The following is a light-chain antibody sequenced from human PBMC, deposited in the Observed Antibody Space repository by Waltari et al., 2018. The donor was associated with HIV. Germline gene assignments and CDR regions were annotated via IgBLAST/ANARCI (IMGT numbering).Light chain of an antibody. Sequence: QSALTQPRSASGSPGQSVTIPCTGTSSDVGDYNYVSWYQQHPGKAPKLMIFDVNKRPSGVPDRFSGSKSGNTASLTISGLQAEDEADYYCCSYADKYTWVFGGGTKLTVL. CDR2: DVN. V-gene: IGLV2-11*01. CDR3: CSYADKYTWV. J-gene: IGLJ3*02. CDR1: SSDVGDYNY.